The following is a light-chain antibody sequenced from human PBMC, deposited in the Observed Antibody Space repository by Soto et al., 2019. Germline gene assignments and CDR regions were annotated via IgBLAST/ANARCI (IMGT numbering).Light chain of an antibody. V-gene: IGKV1-5*03. J-gene: IGKJ1*01. Sequence: DIQMTQSPSTLSASVGDSVTITCRASQSIGSWLAWSQQKPGKAPKVLMYKASTLESGVPSRFSGSGSGTDFTLTISGLQPDDFATYYCQQYNSHSVTFGQGTAVEIK. CDR3: QQYNSHSVT. CDR2: KAS. CDR1: QSIGSW.